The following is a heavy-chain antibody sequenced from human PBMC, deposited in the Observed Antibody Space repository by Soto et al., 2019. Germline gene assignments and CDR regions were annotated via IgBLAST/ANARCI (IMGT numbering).Heavy chain of an antibody. CDR2: IHHSGNT. Sequence: QLQLQESGSGLVKPSQTLSLTCAVSGGSISSDTYSWSWIRQPPGKGLEWVGYIHHSGNTYFNPSLKGRVTISVARSKNQLSLKLTSVTAADTAVYYCARTMLLGWFDPWGQGTLVTVSS. CDR1: GGSISSDTYS. J-gene: IGHJ5*02. V-gene: IGHV4-30-2*01. CDR3: ARTMLLGWFDP. D-gene: IGHD2-15*01.